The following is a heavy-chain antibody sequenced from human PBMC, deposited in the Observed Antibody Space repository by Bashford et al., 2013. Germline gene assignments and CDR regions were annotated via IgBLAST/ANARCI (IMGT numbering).Heavy chain of an antibody. Sequence: SETLSLTCTVSGGSFSGYYWSWIRQPPGKGLEWIGEINHSGSTNYNPSLKSRVTISVDTSKNQFSLKLSSVTAADTAVYYCARGFPCSGGSCYSPRYYYYYYGMDVWGQGTTVTVSS. V-gene: IGHV4-34*01. J-gene: IGHJ6*02. D-gene: IGHD2-15*01. CDR1: GGSFSGYY. CDR3: ARGFPCSGGSCYSPRYYYYYYGMDV. CDR2: INHSGST.